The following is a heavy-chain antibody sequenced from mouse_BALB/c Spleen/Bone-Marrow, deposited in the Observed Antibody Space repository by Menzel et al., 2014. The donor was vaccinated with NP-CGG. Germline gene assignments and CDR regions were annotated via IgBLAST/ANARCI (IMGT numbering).Heavy chain of an antibody. CDR3: ARSEGVGTPAF. J-gene: IGHJ3*01. Sequence: VQLQQPGAELVKPGASVKLSCTASGFNIKDTYMHWVQQRPEQGLEWIGRIDPANGNTKYDPKFQGRATITADTSSNTAYLQLSSLTSEDTAVYSCARSEGVGTPAFWGQGTLVTVSA. V-gene: IGHV14-3*02. D-gene: IGHD3-3*01. CDR2: IDPANGNT. CDR1: GFNIKDTY.